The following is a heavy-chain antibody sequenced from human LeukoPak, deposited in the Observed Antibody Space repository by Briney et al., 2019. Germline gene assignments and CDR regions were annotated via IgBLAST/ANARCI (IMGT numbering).Heavy chain of an antibody. CDR3: AKGGRGSWAGNTGD. J-gene: IGHJ4*02. D-gene: IGHD3-10*01. Sequence: GGSLRLSCADSGFDFSSHGMNWVRQAQGKGLEWVSTINFNGGRTYYADSVKGRFSVSRDNSKNTLYLQMNSLRVEDTAVYYCAKGGRGSWAGNTGDWGQGTLVSVSS. CDR1: GFDFSSHG. CDR2: INFNGGRT. V-gene: IGHV3-23*01.